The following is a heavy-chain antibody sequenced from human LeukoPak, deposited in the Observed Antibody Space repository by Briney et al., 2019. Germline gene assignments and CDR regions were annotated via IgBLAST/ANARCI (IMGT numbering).Heavy chain of an antibody. Sequence: ASVKVSCKASGGTFSSYAISWVRQAPGQGLEWMGGIIPIFGTANYAQKFQGRVTITADKSTSTAYMELSSLRSEDTAVYYCARGNHGDYYFDYWGQGTLVTVSS. CDR1: GGTFSSYA. J-gene: IGHJ4*02. CDR3: ARGNHGDYYFDY. CDR2: IIPIFGTA. V-gene: IGHV1-69*06. D-gene: IGHD4-17*01.